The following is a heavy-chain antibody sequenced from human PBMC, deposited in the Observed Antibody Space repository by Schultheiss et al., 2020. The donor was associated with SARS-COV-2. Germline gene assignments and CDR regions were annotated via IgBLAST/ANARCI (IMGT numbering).Heavy chain of an antibody. V-gene: IGHV3-23*01. CDR2: ISGSGGST. CDR1: GFTFSSYA. Sequence: GGSLRLSCAASGFTFSSYAMHWVRQAPGKGLEWVSAISGSGGSTYYADSVKGRFTISRDNSKNTLYLQMNSLRAEDTAVYYCARPDYDSSGLQLAFDIWGQGTMVTVSS. J-gene: IGHJ3*02. CDR3: ARPDYDSSGLQLAFDI. D-gene: IGHD3-22*01.